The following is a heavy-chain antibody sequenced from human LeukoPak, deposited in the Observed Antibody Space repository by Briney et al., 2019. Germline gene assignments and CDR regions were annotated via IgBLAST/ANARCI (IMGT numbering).Heavy chain of an antibody. J-gene: IGHJ4*02. CDR1: GYTFTTYA. D-gene: IGHD2-15*01. CDR3: ARDSLPGSLGYCSGGSCPFFDY. Sequence: ASVKVSCKASGYTFTTYAISWVRQAPGQGLEWMGWISAYNGNTNYAQKLQGRVTMTTDTATSTAYMELRSLRSDDTAVYYCARDSLPGSLGYCSGGSCPFFDYWGQGTLVTVSP. V-gene: IGHV1-18*01. CDR2: ISAYNGNT.